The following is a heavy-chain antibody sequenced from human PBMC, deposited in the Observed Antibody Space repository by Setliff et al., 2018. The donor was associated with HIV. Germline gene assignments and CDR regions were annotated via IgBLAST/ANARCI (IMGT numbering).Heavy chain of an antibody. CDR3: AKRGYVSAWYDEPVQFYQHMDV. CDR1: GYTFTAYY. CDR2: IHPNTGST. Sequence: ASVKVSCKTSGYTFTAYYIYWVRQAPGHGLELMGRIHPNTGSTNYLQEFQGRVTITRDTSMSTVYMALTGLTSDDTAVYYCAKRGYVSAWYDEPVQFYQHMDVWGKGTTVTVSS. V-gene: IGHV1-2*06. J-gene: IGHJ6*03. D-gene: IGHD6-19*01.